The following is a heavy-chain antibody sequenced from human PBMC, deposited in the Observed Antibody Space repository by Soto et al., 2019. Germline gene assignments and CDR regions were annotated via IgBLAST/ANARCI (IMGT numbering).Heavy chain of an antibody. D-gene: IGHD4-17*01. J-gene: IGHJ6*02. Sequence: PSETLSLTCTVSGGPVSSGSYYWSWIRQPPGKGLEWIGYIYYSGSTNYNPSLKSRVTISVDTSKNQFSLKLSSVTAADTAVYYCARDPTVVTYYYYGMDVWGQGTTVTVSS. CDR3: ARDPTVVTYYYYGMDV. CDR2: IYYSGST. CDR1: GGPVSSGSYY. V-gene: IGHV4-61*01.